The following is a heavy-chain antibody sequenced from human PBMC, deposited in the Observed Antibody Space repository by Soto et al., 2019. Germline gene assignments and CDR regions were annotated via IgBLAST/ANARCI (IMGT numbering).Heavy chain of an antibody. Sequence: GGSLRLSCAASGFTFSSYWMHWVRQAPGKGLVWVSRINSDGSSTNYADSVKGRFTISRDNAKNTLYLQMNSLRAEDTAVYYCARVEAAAMVGWAFDIWGQGTMGTVSS. J-gene: IGHJ3*02. D-gene: IGHD6-13*01. V-gene: IGHV3-74*01. CDR3: ARVEAAAMVGWAFDI. CDR1: GFTFSSYW. CDR2: INSDGSST.